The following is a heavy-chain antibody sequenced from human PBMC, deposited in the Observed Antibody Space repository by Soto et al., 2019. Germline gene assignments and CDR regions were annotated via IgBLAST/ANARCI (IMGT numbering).Heavy chain of an antibody. Sequence: QVQLVQSGAEVKKPGSSVKVSCKASGGTFSSYAISWVRQAPGQGLEWMGGIIPIFGTANYAQKFQGRVTITADESTSTADMELSSLRSEDTAVYYCASQTYYYDSSGYHNWFDPWGQGTLVTVSS. CDR3: ASQTYYYDSSGYHNWFDP. D-gene: IGHD3-22*01. J-gene: IGHJ5*02. CDR1: GGTFSSYA. V-gene: IGHV1-69*01. CDR2: IIPIFGTA.